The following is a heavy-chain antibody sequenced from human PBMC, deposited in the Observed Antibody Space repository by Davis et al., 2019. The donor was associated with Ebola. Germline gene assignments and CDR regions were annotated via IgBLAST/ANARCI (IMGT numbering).Heavy chain of an antibody. J-gene: IGHJ6*04. D-gene: IGHD5-18*01. CDR3: ARGWLRAGMDV. V-gene: IGHV6-1*01. CDR1: GDSVPSGG. Sequence: HPQTLSLTCAISGDSVPSGGWNWIRPSPSRGLEWLGRTYYNYKWYNDYAVSVKSRISINPDTSKNQFSLQLNSVTPEDTALYYCARGWLRAGMDVWGEGTTVTVPS. CDR2: TYYNYKWYN.